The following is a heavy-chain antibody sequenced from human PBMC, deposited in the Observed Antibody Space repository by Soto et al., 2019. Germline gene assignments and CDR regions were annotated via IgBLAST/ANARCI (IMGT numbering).Heavy chain of an antibody. V-gene: IGHV4-31*03. CDR3: AREGAGYCSSTSCDNYYYYGMDV. CDR2: IYYSGST. Sequence: QVQLQESGPGLVKPSQTLSLTCTVSGGSISSGGYYWSWIRQHPGKGLEWIGYIYYSGSTYYNPSLKSRVTISVDPSKNQFSLKLSSVTAADTAVYYCAREGAGYCSSTSCDNYYYYGMDVWGQGTTVTVSS. J-gene: IGHJ6*02. CDR1: GGSISSGGYY. D-gene: IGHD2-2*01.